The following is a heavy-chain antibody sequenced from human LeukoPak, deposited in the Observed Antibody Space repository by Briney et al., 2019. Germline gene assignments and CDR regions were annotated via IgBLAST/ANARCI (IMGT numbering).Heavy chain of an antibody. D-gene: IGHD3/OR15-3a*01. Sequence: PSETLSLTCTVSGGSISSSSYYWGWIRQPPGKGLEWIGSIYYSGSTYYNPSLKSRVTISVDTSKNQFSLKLSSVTAADTAVYYCARHAADWLSAEGFDYWGQGTLVTVSS. CDR3: ARHAADWLSAEGFDY. CDR1: GGSISSSSYY. V-gene: IGHV4-39*01. CDR2: IYYSGST. J-gene: IGHJ4*02.